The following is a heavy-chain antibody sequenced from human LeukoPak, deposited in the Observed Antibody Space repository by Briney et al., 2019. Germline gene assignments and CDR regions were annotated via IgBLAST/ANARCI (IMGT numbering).Heavy chain of an antibody. D-gene: IGHD3-16*01. CDR3: AGSWGDRAFDI. V-gene: IGHV3-7*01. CDR2: INQDGSDK. J-gene: IGHJ3*02. CDR1: GFTFSAYW. Sequence: GGSLRLSCAASGFTFSAYWMSWVRQAPGKGLEWVANINQDGSDKYYVDSVKGRFTISRDNAKNSLYLQMNSLRAEDTAVYYCAGSWGDRAFDIWGQGTMVTVSS.